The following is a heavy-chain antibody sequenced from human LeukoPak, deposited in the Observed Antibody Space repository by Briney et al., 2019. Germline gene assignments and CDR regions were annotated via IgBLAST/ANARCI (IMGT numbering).Heavy chain of an antibody. CDR3: AKDRNGEYLDY. D-gene: IGHD2-8*01. J-gene: IGHJ4*02. Sequence: PGRSLRLSCAASGFTFSHYGMHWVRQAPGKGLEWVAVISWDGSNKYYADSVKGRFTISRDDPKNTLSLQMNSLRAEDTAVYYCAKDRNGEYLDYWGQGTLVTVSS. CDR1: GFTFSHYG. CDR2: ISWDGSNK. V-gene: IGHV3-30*18.